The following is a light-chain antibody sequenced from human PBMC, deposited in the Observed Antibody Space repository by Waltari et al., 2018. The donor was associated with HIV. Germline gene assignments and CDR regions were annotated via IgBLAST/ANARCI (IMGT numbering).Light chain of an antibody. CDR3: GTWDNSLRAGV. J-gene: IGLJ2*01. CDR1: SFNIGSNY. V-gene: IGLV1-51*01. CDR2: NAN. Sequence: QAVLTQPPSVSAAPGQKVSISCSGNSFNIGSNYVSWYQQLPGRAPKLLIYNANRRPSGMPDRFSGSVSDTSATLGITGLQTGDEADYYCGTWDNSLRAGVFGGGTKLTVL.